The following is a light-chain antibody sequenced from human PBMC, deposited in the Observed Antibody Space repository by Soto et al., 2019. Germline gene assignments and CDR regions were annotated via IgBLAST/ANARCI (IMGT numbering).Light chain of an antibody. J-gene: IGKJ1*01. V-gene: IGKV1-5*01. Sequence: DIQMTQSPSTLPASVGDRVTISCRASQTVERWLAWYQQKPGKGPKLLISDVSSLERGVPSRFSGSGSATEFTLTISGLQSDDFATYYCQQYKDYVWTFGQGTKV. CDR2: DVS. CDR1: QTVERW. CDR3: QQYKDYVWT.